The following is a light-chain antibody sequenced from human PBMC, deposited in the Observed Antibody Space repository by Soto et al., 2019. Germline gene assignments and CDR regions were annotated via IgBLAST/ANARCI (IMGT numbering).Light chain of an antibody. J-gene: IGKJ1*01. CDR3: QHYYNYPWT. CDR1: QDIHNY. Sequence: LLTQSPSSFSAYAGDRATITCRASQDIHNYLAWYQQVPGKAPKLLLYAASILKTGVPSRFSGSGSGTDFTLTIDGLQSEDFATYFCQHYYNYPWTFGQGTTVE. CDR2: AAS. V-gene: IGKV1-8*01.